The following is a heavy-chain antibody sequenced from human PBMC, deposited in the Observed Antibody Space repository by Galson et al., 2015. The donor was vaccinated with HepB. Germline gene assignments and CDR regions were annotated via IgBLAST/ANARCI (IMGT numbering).Heavy chain of an antibody. CDR3: TTAVPYSSGWGYYYYYYMDV. D-gene: IGHD6-19*01. Sequence: SLRLSCAASGFTFSNAWMNWVRQAPGKGLEWVGRIKSKTDGGTTDYAAPVKGRFTISRDDSKNTLYLQMNSLKTEDTAVYYCTTAVPYSSGWGYYYYYYMDVWGKGTTVTVSS. CDR1: GFTFSNAW. V-gene: IGHV3-15*07. CDR2: IKSKTDGGTT. J-gene: IGHJ6*03.